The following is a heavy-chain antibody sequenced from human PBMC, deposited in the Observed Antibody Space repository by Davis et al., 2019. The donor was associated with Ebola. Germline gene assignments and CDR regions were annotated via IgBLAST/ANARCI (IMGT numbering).Heavy chain of an antibody. CDR2: IWDDGSNK. Sequence: GESLKISCAASGFIVSDKYMSWVRQAPGKGLQWVAVIWDDGSNKYYADSVKGRFTISRDNSKSTLYLQMSSLRAEDTAVYYCVKDREPPIEWEILHAFDSWGQGALVTVSS. CDR1: GFIVSDKY. V-gene: IGHV3-33*06. D-gene: IGHD1-26*01. CDR3: VKDREPPIEWEILHAFDS. J-gene: IGHJ4*02.